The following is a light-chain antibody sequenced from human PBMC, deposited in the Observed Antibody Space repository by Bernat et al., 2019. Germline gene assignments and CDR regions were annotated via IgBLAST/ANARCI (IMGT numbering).Light chain of an antibody. CDR1: QRFLYN. V-gene: IGKV3-15*01. J-gene: IGKJ1*01. Sequence: IVMTQSPATLSLSPGERATLSCRASQRFLYNLAWYQQKPGRAPRLLIFDTSTRATGVPARFSGSRSGAEFTLTISSLQCEDFAVYYCHQYNNWPQTFGQGTKVEI. CDR2: DTS. CDR3: HQYNNWPQT.